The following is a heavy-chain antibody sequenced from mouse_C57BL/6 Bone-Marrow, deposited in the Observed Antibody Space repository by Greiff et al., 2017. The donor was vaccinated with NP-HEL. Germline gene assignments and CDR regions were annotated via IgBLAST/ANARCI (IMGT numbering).Heavy chain of an antibody. D-gene: IGHD2-12*01. Sequence: QVQLQQPGAELVRPGTSVKLSCKASGYTFTSYWMHWVKQRPGQGLEWIGVIDPSDSYTTYNQKFKGKATLTVDTSSSTAYMQLSSLTSEDSAVYYCARDYRYFDVWGTGTTVTVSS. CDR3: ARDYRYFDV. J-gene: IGHJ1*03. V-gene: IGHV1-59*01. CDR1: GYTFTSYW. CDR2: IDPSDSYT.